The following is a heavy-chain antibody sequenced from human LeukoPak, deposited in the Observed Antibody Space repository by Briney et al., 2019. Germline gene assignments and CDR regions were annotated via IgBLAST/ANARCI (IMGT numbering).Heavy chain of an antibody. CDR1: GYTFTSYG. CDR3: ATFGRYGGNSDYFDY. Sequence: ASVKVSCKASGYTFTSYGISWVRQAPGQGLEWMGWISAYNGNTNYAQKLQGRVTMTTDTSTSTAYMELRSLRSDDTAVYYCATFGRYGGNSDYFDYWGQGTLVTVSS. D-gene: IGHD4-23*01. CDR2: ISAYNGNT. V-gene: IGHV1-18*01. J-gene: IGHJ4*02.